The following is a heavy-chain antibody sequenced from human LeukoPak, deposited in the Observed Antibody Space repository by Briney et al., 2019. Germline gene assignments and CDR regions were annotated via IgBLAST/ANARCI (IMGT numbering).Heavy chain of an antibody. D-gene: IGHD1-26*01. J-gene: IGHJ5*02. Sequence: PGGSLRLSCAASGFTFSSFGMHWVRQAPGKGLEWVAYIRYDGSNKKYADSLEGRFTISRDNSKNALYLQIDSLRPEDTAVHYCAKKSGAAFYNWFDPWGQGTLVTVSS. CDR2: IRYDGSNK. CDR1: GFTFSSFG. V-gene: IGHV3-30*02. CDR3: AKKSGAAFYNWFDP.